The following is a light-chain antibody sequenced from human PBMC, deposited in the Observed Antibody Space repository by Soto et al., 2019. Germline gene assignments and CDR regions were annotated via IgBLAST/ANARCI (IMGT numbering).Light chain of an antibody. V-gene: IGLV2-8*01. CDR1: SSDVGGYNY. Sequence: QSVLTQPPSASGSPGQSVTISCTGTSSDVGGYNYVSWFQQHPGKAPKVIIYGVANRPSGVPDRFSGSKSGNTASLTVSGLQAEDEADYYCSSYAGSNNFVFGTGPKVTVL. CDR2: GVA. CDR3: SSYAGSNNFV. J-gene: IGLJ1*01.